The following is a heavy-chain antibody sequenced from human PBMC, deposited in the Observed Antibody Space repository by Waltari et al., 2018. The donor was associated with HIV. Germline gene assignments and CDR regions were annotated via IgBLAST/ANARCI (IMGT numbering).Heavy chain of an antibody. CDR2: IYSNGAT. Sequence: QVQLQESGPGLVKPSETLSLTCTVSGGSISPGTYYWSWIRQPAGEGLEWIGRIYSNGATNFNPSLKSRVAISVDTSKNQGSLKLSSVAAADTAVYYCVRARQRIFGVVRSCFDLWGQGILVTVSS. CDR3: VRARQRIFGVVRSCFDL. V-gene: IGHV4-61*02. J-gene: IGHJ5*02. CDR1: GGSISPGTYY. D-gene: IGHD3-3*01.